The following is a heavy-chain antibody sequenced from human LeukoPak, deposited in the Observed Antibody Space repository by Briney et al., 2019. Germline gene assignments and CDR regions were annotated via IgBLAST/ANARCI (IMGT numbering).Heavy chain of an antibody. J-gene: IGHJ6*03. CDR2: ISSSGSTI. CDR3: ATGYDATGYYYYYMDV. CDR1: GFTFSDYY. Sequence: GGSLRLSCAASGFTFSDYYMSWIRQAPGKGLEWASYISSSGSTIYYADSVKGRFTISRDNAKNSLYLQMNSLRAEDTAVYYCATGYDATGYYYYYMDVWGKGTTVTVSS. D-gene: IGHD3-3*01. V-gene: IGHV3-11*04.